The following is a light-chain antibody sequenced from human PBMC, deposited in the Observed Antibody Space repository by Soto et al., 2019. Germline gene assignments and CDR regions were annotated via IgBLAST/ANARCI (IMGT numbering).Light chain of an antibody. CDR3: QQYTNTNNPWM. J-gene: IGKJ1*01. CDR2: DAS. Sequence: DIRVTQSPPTLSGSVGDRVTITCRASQTITTWMAWYQQKPGKAPKLLVYDASTLQSGVATRFSGSGSGTEFTLIIRGLQPEDSATYYCQQYTNTNNPWMFGQGTKVDIK. CDR1: QTITTW. V-gene: IGKV1-5*01.